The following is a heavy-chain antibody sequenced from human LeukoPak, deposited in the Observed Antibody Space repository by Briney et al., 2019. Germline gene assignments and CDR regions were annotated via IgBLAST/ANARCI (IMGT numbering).Heavy chain of an antibody. V-gene: IGHV3-7*03. J-gene: IGHJ4*02. CDR1: GFTFGKYR. CDR3: ARDQYDTWSRRGNFDS. D-gene: IGHD3-3*01. CDR2: IKLDGSEK. Sequence: GGSLRLSCVASGFTFGKYRMSWVRQAPGKGLEWVANIKLDGSEKSYVDSVKGRFTISRDNTKNSLYLQMNSLRVEDTAVFYCARDQYDTWSRRGNFDSWGQGTLVIVSS.